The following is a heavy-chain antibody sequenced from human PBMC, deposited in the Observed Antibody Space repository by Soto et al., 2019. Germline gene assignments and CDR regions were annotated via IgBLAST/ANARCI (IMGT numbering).Heavy chain of an antibody. J-gene: IGHJ6*02. CDR2: FDPEDGET. V-gene: IGHV1-24*01. D-gene: IGHD1-7*01. CDR3: TTSLELPLGTDV. CDR1: GCTLTELS. Sequence: ASVKVSCKVSGCTLTELSMHWVRQAPGKGLEWMGSFDPEDGETIYTQTFQGRPTLTGDTSTDTAHMELSRLRSEDTAVYYCTTSLELPLGTDVWGQGTTVTVSS.